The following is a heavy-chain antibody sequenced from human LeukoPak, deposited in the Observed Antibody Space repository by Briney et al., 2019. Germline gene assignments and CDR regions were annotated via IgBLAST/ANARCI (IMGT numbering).Heavy chain of an antibody. CDR1: GGSFSGYY. Sequence: SETLSLTCAVYGGSFSGYYWSWIRQPPGKGLEWIGEINHSGSTNYNPSLKSRVTISVDTSKNQFSLKLSSVTAADTAVYYCARYGVGATNDDAFDIWGQGTTVTVSS. D-gene: IGHD1-26*01. CDR2: INHSGST. V-gene: IGHV4-34*01. J-gene: IGHJ3*02. CDR3: ARYGVGATNDDAFDI.